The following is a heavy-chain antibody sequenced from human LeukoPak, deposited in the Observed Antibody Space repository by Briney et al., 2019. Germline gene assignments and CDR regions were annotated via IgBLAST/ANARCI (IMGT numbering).Heavy chain of an antibody. D-gene: IGHD6-13*01. CDR3: ARCPGSWSGYDAFDI. Sequence: SETLSLTCAVYGGSFSGYYRSWIRQPPGKGLEWIGEINHSGSTNYNPSLKSRVTISVDTSKNQFSLKLSSVTAADTAVYYCARCPGSWSGYDAFDIWGQGTMVTVSS. CDR1: GGSFSGYY. J-gene: IGHJ3*02. CDR2: INHSGST. V-gene: IGHV4-34*01.